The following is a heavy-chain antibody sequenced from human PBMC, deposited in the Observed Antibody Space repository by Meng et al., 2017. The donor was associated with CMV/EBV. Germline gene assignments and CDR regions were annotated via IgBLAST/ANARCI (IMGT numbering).Heavy chain of an antibody. D-gene: IGHD6-13*01. CDR2: ISSSGSTI. Sequence: GESLKISCAASGFTFSDYYMSWIRQAPGKGLEWVSYISSSGSTIYYADSVKGRFTISRDNAKNSLYLQMNSLRAEDTAVYYCAREAAAGAPDYWGQGTLVTVSS. CDR3: AREAAAGAPDY. V-gene: IGHV3-11*04. CDR1: GFTFSDYY. J-gene: IGHJ4*02.